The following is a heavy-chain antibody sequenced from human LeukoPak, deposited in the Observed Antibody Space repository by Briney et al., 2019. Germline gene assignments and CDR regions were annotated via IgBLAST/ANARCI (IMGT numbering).Heavy chain of an antibody. CDR1: GFTFAPYW. CDR3: ARESVAGISFDY. CDR2: MNRDGSEK. J-gene: IGHJ4*02. V-gene: IGHV3-7*01. Sequence: PGGSLRLPCAASGFTFAPYWMTWVRQAPGKGLEYVATMNRDGSEKYYVDSVKGRFTISRDNAKSSLYLQVNSLRAEDTAVYFCARESVAGISFDYWGQGTLVTVSS. D-gene: IGHD6-19*01.